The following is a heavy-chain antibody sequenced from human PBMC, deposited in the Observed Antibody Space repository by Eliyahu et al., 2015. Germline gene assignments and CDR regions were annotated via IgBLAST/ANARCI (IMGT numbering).Heavy chain of an antibody. D-gene: IGHD1-14*01. V-gene: IGHV4-61*02. CDR3: ARGRSLFPEYYFDY. CDR2: IYTSGST. J-gene: IGHJ4*02. CDR1: GXXXIRGSYY. Sequence: QVQLQESGPGLVKPSQTLXLTCXAXGXXXIRGSYYWSWIRQPAGKGLEWIGRIYTSGSTNYNPSLKSRVTISVDTSKNQFSLKLSSVTAADTAVYYCARGRSLFPEYYFDYWGQGTLVTVSS.